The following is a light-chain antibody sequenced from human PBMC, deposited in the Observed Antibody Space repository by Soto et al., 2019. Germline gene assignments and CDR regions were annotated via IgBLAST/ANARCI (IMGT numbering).Light chain of an antibody. J-gene: IGKJ1*01. CDR2: GAS. Sequence: PGERATLSCRASQSVSSSYLAWYQQKPGQAPRLLIYGASSRATGIPDRFSGSGSGTDFTLTISRLEPEDFAVYYCQQYGSSPWTFGQGTKV. CDR1: QSVSSSY. V-gene: IGKV3-20*01. CDR3: QQYGSSPWT.